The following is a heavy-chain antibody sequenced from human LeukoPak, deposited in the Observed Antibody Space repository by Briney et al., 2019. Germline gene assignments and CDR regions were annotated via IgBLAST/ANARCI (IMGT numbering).Heavy chain of an antibody. Sequence: ASVKVSCKASGYTFTGYYMHWVRQAPGQGLEWMRWINPNSGGTKYAQKFQGRVTMTRDTSISTAYMELSRLRSDATAVYYCARHSRDYYYYYGMDVWGQGTTVTVSS. J-gene: IGHJ6*02. CDR1: GYTFTGYY. CDR3: ARHSRDYYYYYGMDV. D-gene: IGHD6-13*01. CDR2: INPNSGGT. V-gene: IGHV1-2*02.